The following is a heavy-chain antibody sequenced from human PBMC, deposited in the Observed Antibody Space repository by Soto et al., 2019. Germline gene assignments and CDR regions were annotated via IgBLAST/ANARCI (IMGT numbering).Heavy chain of an antibody. V-gene: IGHV4-30-2*01. J-gene: IGHJ4*01. CDR1: GGSVSSGGFS. D-gene: IGHD3-22*01. Sequence: SETLSLTCAISGGSVSSGGFSWSWIQQPPGKGLECIGYIYHSGSTYYNPSLKSRVTISVDRSKNQFSLRLSSVTAADTAVYYCARATFFRKGHYDTSHYYYFAYSAQGTPVTVSS. CDR3: ARATFFRKGHYDTSHYYYFAY. CDR2: IYHSGST.